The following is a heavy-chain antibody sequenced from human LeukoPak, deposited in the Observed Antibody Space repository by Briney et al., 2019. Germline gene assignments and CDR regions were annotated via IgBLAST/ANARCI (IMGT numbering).Heavy chain of an antibody. J-gene: IGHJ4*02. CDR1: EFTFSSDE. Sequence: PGGSLRLSCTASEFTFSSDEMNWVRQAPGKGLEWVAYISTTGTTIYYADSVKGRFTISRDNAKNSLYLQMNSLRAEDTAVYYCARVEAAGRKFDYWGQGTLVTVSS. D-gene: IGHD6-13*01. V-gene: IGHV3-48*03. CDR3: ARVEAAGRKFDY. CDR2: ISTTGTTI.